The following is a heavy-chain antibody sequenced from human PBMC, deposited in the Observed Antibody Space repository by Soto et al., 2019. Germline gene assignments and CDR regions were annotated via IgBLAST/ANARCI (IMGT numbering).Heavy chain of an antibody. V-gene: IGHV3-23*01. CDR1: GFTFSIFA. D-gene: IGHD5-18*01. J-gene: IGHJ4*02. CDR3: AGPGYSSQDY. CDR2: ISGSGDGT. Sequence: GSLRLSCAASGFTFSIFALSWVRQAPGKGLEWVSAISGSGDGTDYAASVKGRFTISRDNSKNTLYLQMNSLRAEDTAVYYCAGPGYSSQDYWGQGALVTVSS.